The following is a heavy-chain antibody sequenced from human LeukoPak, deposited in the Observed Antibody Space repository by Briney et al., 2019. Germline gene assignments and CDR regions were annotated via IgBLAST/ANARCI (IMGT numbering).Heavy chain of an antibody. J-gene: IGHJ3*02. CDR2: MYYSGRT. CDR1: GGCISSSSYY. V-gene: IGHV4-39*01. Sequence: PSETLSLTCTVSGGCISSSSYYWGWIRQPPGKGLEWIGSMYYSGRTYYNPSLKSRVTISVDTSKNQFSLKLSSVTAADTAVYYCARQATYSSSTSCYKAVDAFDMWGQGTMVTVSS. D-gene: IGHD2-2*02. CDR3: ARQATYSSSTSCYKAVDAFDM.